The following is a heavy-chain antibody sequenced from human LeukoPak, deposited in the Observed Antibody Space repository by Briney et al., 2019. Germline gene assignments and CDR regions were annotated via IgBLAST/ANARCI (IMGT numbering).Heavy chain of an antibody. CDR3: ARALPDRYCSSTSCYKYYYYYYMDV. V-gene: IGHV4-39*07. D-gene: IGHD2-2*01. CDR2: IYYSGST. CDR1: GGSISSSSYY. Sequence: PSETLSLTCTVSGGSISSSSYYWGWIRQPPGKGLEWIGSIYYSGSTYYNPSLKSRVTISVDTSKNQSSLKLSSVTAADTAVYYCARALPDRYCSSTSCYKYYYYYYMDVWGKVTTVTVSS. J-gene: IGHJ6*03.